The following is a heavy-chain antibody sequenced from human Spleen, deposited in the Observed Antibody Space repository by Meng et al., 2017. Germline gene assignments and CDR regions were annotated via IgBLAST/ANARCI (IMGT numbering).Heavy chain of an antibody. V-gene: IGHV4-59*01. J-gene: IGHJ4*02. CDR3: ARDDTAIDN. Sequence: GSLRLSCTVSGGSINFYTWTWIRQPPGRGLEWIGYIYSTGIVNYNPSLQSRVTISVDTSKNQFFLKVTSVTAADTAIYYCARDDTAIDNWGRGTLVTVSS. D-gene: IGHD5-18*01. CDR1: GGSINFYT. CDR2: IYSTGIV.